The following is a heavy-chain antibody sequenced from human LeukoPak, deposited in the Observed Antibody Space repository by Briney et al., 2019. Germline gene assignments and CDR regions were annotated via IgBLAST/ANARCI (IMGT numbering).Heavy chain of an antibody. CDR3: AKTTCSSTSCYRAENFQH. V-gene: IGHV3-23*01. CDR1: GFTFSSYA. D-gene: IGHD2-2*01. J-gene: IGHJ1*01. CDR2: ISGSGGST. Sequence: GGSLRLSCAASGFTFSSYAMSWVRHSPGKGLECVSAISGSGGSTYYADSVKGRFTISRDNSKNTLYLQMNSLRAEDTAVYYCAKTTCSSTSCYRAENFQHWGQGTLVTVSS.